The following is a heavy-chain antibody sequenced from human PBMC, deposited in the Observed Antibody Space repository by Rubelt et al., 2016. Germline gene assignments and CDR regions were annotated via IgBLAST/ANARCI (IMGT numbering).Heavy chain of an antibody. CDR2: IAYDGNKK. V-gene: IGHV3-30*04. D-gene: IGHD1-26*01. Sequence: QVQLVESGGGVVQPGRSLRLSCAASGFTFSDYAIHWVRQAPAKGLEWVALIAYDGNKKYYADSVKGRFTISRDNSKNSLYLQMNSLRTEDTAVYYCARDRVGVGATILDYWGQGTLVTVSS. J-gene: IGHJ4*02. CDR3: ARDRVGVGATILDY. CDR1: GFTFSDYA.